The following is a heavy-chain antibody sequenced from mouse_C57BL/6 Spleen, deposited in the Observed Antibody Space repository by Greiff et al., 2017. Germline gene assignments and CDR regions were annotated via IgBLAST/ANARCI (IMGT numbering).Heavy chain of an antibody. J-gene: IGHJ4*01. CDR3: ARGDYYGSSYGSAMDY. V-gene: IGHV1-39*01. CDR2: INPNYGTT. CDR1: GYSFTDYN. Sequence: VQLQQSGPELVKPGASVKISCKASGYSFTDYNMNWVKQSNGKSLEWIGVINPNYGTTSYNQKFKGTATLTVDQSSSTAYMQLNSLTSEDSAVYYCARGDYYGSSYGSAMDYWGQGTSVTVSS. D-gene: IGHD1-1*01.